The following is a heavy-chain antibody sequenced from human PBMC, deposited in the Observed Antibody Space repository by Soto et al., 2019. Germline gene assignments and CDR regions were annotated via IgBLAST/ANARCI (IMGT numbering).Heavy chain of an antibody. J-gene: IGHJ6*02. Sequence: RASVKVSCKASGYTFTSYDINWLRQATGQGLEWMGWMNPNSGNTGYAQKFQGRVTMTRNTSISTAYMELSSLRSEDTAVYYCARGWEVRYFDWLLDVYYGMDVWGQGTTVTVSS. V-gene: IGHV1-8*01. D-gene: IGHD3-9*01. CDR1: GYTFTSYD. CDR2: MNPNSGNT. CDR3: ARGWEVRYFDWLLDVYYGMDV.